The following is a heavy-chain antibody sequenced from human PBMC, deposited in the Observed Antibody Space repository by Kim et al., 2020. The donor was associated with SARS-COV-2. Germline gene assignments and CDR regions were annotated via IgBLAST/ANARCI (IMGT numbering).Heavy chain of an antibody. Sequence: EGAENGRLTITRENSRNTLYLQMNSLRAEDTAVYYCARDRAFGDYDSSDYWGQGTLVTVSS. D-gene: IGHD3-22*01. V-gene: IGHV3-33*01. CDR3: ARDRAFGDYDSSDY. J-gene: IGHJ4*02.